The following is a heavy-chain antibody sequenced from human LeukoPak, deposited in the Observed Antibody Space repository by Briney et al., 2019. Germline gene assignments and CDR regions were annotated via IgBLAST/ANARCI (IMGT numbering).Heavy chain of an antibody. Sequence: SVKASCKASGGTFSSYAISWVRQAPGQGLEWMGGIIPIFGTANYAQKFQGRVTITADESTSTAYMELSSLRSEDTAVYYCARDPKSFDWLRVHWFDPWGQGTLVTVSS. CDR2: IIPIFGTA. CDR3: ARDPKSFDWLRVHWFDP. V-gene: IGHV1-69*01. J-gene: IGHJ5*02. D-gene: IGHD3-9*01. CDR1: GGTFSSYA.